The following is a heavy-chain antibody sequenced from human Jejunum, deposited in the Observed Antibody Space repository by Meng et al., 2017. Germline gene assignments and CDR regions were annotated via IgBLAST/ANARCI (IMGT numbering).Heavy chain of an antibody. CDR3: ARAGVLYDYVWGSAGDY. CDR1: GFSFSDHW. D-gene: IGHD3-16*01. V-gene: IGHV3-7*01. J-gene: IGHJ4*02. Sequence: GESLKISCAASGFSFSDHWMSWVRQAPGKGLEWVANIKEDGSEKYYVDSVKGRFTISRDNAKNSLYLQMNSLRAEDTAFYYCARAGVLYDYVWGSAGDYWGQGTLVTVSS. CDR2: IKEDGSEK.